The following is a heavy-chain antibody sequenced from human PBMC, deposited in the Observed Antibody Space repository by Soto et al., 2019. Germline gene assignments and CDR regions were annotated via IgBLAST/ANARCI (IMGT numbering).Heavy chain of an antibody. Sequence: VQLVQSGAEVKMPGSSVKLSCKASGGTFNRYTISWVRQAPGQGLEWMGGIIPIFGTANYAQKFQGRVAIIADESTSAAYMVLRSLRSEDTAVYYCALWGFRDGNNSKYNYSGMDVWGQGTTVTVSS. CDR1: GGTFNRYT. CDR3: ALWGFRDGNNSKYNYSGMDV. D-gene: IGHD1-1*01. V-gene: IGHV1-69*01. CDR2: IIPIFGTA. J-gene: IGHJ6*02.